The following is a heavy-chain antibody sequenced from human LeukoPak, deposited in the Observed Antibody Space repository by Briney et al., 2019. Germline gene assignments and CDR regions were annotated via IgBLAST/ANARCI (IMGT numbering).Heavy chain of an antibody. Sequence: GRSLRLSCGASGFTFSSYAMHWVRQAPGKGLEWVAVISYDGGNKYYADSVKGRFTISRDNSKNTLYLQMNSLRAEDTAVYYCARERCSSTSCRRNPDYWGQGTLVTVSS. D-gene: IGHD2-2*01. CDR1: GFTFSSYA. CDR3: ARERCSSTSCRRNPDY. CDR2: ISYDGGNK. J-gene: IGHJ4*02. V-gene: IGHV3-30*04.